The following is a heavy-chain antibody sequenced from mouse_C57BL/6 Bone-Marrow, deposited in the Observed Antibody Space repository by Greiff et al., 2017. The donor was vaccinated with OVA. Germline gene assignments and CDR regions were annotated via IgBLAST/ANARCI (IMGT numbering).Heavy chain of an antibody. V-gene: IGHV1-55*01. CDR2: IYPGSGST. CDR1: GYTFTSYW. CDR3: ARGPSYYGKDY. J-gene: IGHJ2*01. Sequence: QVQLQQPGAELVKPGASVKMSCKASGYTFTSYWITWVKQRPGQGLEWIGNIYPGSGSTNSNEKFKSKATLTVDTSSSTAYLQISSLTAEDSAVYYCARGPSYYGKDYWGQGTTLTVSS. D-gene: IGHD2-10*01.